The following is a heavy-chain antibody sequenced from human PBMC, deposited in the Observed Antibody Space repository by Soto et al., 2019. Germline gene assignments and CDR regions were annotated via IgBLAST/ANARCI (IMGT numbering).Heavy chain of an antibody. CDR3: AWMGHYDFWSGYYFDY. D-gene: IGHD3-3*01. V-gene: IGHV2-5*02. CDR2: IYWDDDK. CDR1: GFSLSTSGVG. J-gene: IGHJ4*02. Sequence: ASGPTLVNPTQALTLTCTFSGFSLSTSGVGVGWIRQPPGKALEYLALIYWDDDKRYSTSLKSRLTISKDTSKSQVVLTMTNMEPVDTVRYYCAWMGHYDFWSGYYFDYWGQGTLVTVSS.